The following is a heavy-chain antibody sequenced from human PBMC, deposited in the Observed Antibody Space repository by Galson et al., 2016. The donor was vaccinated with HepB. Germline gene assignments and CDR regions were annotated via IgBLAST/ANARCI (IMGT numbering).Heavy chain of an antibody. J-gene: IGHJ4*02. CDR3: ARDSIGHCASTSCYGIGY. Sequence: SLRLSCAASGFTFSDYGFHWVRQAPGKGLEWVSFIGYHGSNKYYADSVKGRFSVSRDASNNTLFLQMNSLRAEDTAIYYCARDSIGHCASTSCYGIGYWGQGTLVTVSS. CDR1: GFTFSDYG. D-gene: IGHD2-2*01. V-gene: IGHV3-33*01. CDR2: IGYHGSNK.